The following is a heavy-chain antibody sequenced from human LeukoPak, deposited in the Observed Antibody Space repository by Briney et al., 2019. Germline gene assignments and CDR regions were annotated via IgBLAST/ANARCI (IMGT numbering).Heavy chain of an antibody. CDR1: GFTFNIYA. Sequence: GGSLRLSCAASGFTFNIYAMSWVRQAPGKGLEWVSALSGSGGSTYYADSVKGRFTISRDNSKNTLYLQMNSLRAEDTAVYYCARDLRYNFDYWGQGTLVTVSP. V-gene: IGHV3-23*01. D-gene: IGHD5-18*01. J-gene: IGHJ4*02. CDR2: LSGSGGST. CDR3: ARDLRYNFDY.